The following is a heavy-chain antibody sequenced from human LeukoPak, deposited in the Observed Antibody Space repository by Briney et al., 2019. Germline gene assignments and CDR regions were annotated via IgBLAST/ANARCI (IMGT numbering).Heavy chain of an antibody. J-gene: IGHJ4*02. Sequence: SETLSLTCASSVYSIRSQNYWGWIRQPPGKGLEWIGNIYHSGSTYYNPSLKSRVTISVDTSKNQFSLKLSSVTAADTAVYYCARHVRVITSLTGYYFDYWGQGTLVTVSS. D-gene: IGHD1-20*01. CDR1: VYSIRSQNY. CDR2: IYHSGST. CDR3: ARHVRVITSLTGYYFDY. V-gene: IGHV4-38-2*01.